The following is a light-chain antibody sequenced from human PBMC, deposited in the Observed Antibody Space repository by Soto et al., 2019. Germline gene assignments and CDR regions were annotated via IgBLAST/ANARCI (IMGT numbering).Light chain of an antibody. CDR2: DVS. CDR3: SSYTSSSTLFYV. CDR1: SSDVGAYNY. J-gene: IGLJ1*01. V-gene: IGLV2-14*01. Sequence: QSVLTQPASVSGSPGQSITISCTGTSSDVGAYNYVSWYQQHPGTAPKLMVYDVSSRPSGVSDRFSGSKSGNTASLTISGLQAEDEADYYCSSYTSSSTLFYVFGTGTKVTVL.